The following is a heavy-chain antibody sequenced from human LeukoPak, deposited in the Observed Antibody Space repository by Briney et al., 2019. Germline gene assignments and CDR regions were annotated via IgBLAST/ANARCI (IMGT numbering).Heavy chain of an antibody. CDR3: ARPRSSGYYSGAFDI. J-gene: IGHJ3*02. Sequence: PSETLSLTCTVSGGSISSSSYYWGWIRQPPGKGLEWIGSIYYSGSTYYNPSLKSRVTISVATSRNQFSLKLSSVTAADTAVYYCARPRSSGYYSGAFDIWGQGTVVTVSS. CDR1: GGSISSSSYY. D-gene: IGHD3-22*01. CDR2: IYYSGST. V-gene: IGHV4-39*01.